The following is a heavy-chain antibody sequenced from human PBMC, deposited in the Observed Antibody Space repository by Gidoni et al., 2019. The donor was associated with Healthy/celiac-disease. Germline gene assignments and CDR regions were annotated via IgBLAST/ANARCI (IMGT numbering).Heavy chain of an antibody. Sequence: EVQLVESGGGLVKPGGSLRLSCAASGFPFSSYSMNWVRQAPGKGLEWVSSISSSSSYIYYADSVKGRFTISRDNAKNSLYLQMNSLRAEDTAVYYCARDLDPLLWFDPWGQGTLVTVSS. CDR3: ARDLDPLLWFDP. V-gene: IGHV3-21*01. D-gene: IGHD3-10*01. J-gene: IGHJ5*02. CDR1: GFPFSSYS. CDR2: ISSSSSYI.